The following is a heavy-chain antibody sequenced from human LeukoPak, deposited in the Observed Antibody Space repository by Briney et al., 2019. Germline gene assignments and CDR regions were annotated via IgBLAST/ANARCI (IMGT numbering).Heavy chain of an antibody. D-gene: IGHD5/OR15-5a*01. CDR1: GFTFSNYG. V-gene: IGHV3-30*02. CDR2: IRYDGDDK. CDR3: ARESTTYRVYGLDAFDV. Sequence: SGGSLRLSCAASGFTFSNYGMHWVRQAPGKGLEWVAFIRYDGDDKFYADSVKGRFTISRDSSKNTLYLQMNSLGPEGTAVFYCARESTTYRVYGLDAFDVWGQGTVVTVSS. J-gene: IGHJ3*01.